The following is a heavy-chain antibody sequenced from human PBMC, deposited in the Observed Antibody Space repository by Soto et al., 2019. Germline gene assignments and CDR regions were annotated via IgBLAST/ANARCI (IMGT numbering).Heavy chain of an antibody. J-gene: IGHJ5*02. CDR3: ARDTVLTGMFDL. V-gene: IGHV4-59*01. Sequence: SETLSLTCTVSGGSIGSYHWSWVRQPPGKGLQWIASVYYTGTTNYNPSLGSRVTISIDAPENQISLKLTSVTAADTAFYYCARDTVLTGMFDLWGQGTLVTVSS. D-gene: IGHD4-17*01. CDR2: VYYTGTT. CDR1: GGSIGSYH.